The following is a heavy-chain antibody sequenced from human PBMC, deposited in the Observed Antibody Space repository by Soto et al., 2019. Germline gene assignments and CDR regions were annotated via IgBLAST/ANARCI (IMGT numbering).Heavy chain of an antibody. CDR3: ARASPYCSSTSCYILTAYYYMDV. J-gene: IGHJ6*03. Sequence: GGSLRLSCAASGFTFSSYSMNWVRQAPGKGLEWVSSISSSSSYKYYADSVKGRFTISRDNDKNSLYLQMNSLRAEYTAVYYCARASPYCSSTSCYILTAYYYMDVWGKGTTVTVSS. CDR2: ISSSSSYK. V-gene: IGHV3-21*01. CDR1: GFTFSSYS. D-gene: IGHD2-2*01.